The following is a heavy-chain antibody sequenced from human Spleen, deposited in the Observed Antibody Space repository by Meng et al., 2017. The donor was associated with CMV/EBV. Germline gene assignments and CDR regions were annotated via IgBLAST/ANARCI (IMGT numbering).Heavy chain of an antibody. Sequence: SETLSLTCTVSGGPISSSSYYWGWIRQPPGKGLEWIGSIYYSGSTYYNPSLKSRVTISVDTSKNQFSLKLSSVTAADTAVYYCARDGGGYCSSTSCYTGAGWFDPWGQGTLVTVSS. CDR3: ARDGGGYCSSTSCYTGAGWFDP. CDR1: GGPISSSSYY. J-gene: IGHJ5*02. V-gene: IGHV4-39*07. CDR2: IYYSGST. D-gene: IGHD2-2*02.